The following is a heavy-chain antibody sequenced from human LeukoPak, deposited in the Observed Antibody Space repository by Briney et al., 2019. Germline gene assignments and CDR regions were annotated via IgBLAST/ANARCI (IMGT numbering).Heavy chain of an antibody. D-gene: IGHD6-19*01. CDR2: ISYDGSNK. CDR1: GFTFSSYA. V-gene: IGHV3-30*01. Sequence: GGSLRLSCAASGFTFSSYAMHWVRQAPGTGLEGGAVISYDGSNKYYADSVKARFTISRHNSKNPLYLQMNSLRAEDTAVYYCARDRFVVIVAGWFDPWGQGTLVTVSS. J-gene: IGHJ5*02. CDR3: ARDRFVVIVAGWFDP.